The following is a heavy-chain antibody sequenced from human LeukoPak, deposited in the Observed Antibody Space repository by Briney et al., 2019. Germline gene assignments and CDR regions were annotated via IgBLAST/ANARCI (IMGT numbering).Heavy chain of an antibody. CDR2: ISGDSIYI. Sequence: GGSLRLSCAASGFTFGSYNMNWVRQAPGRGLEWVSSISGDSIYIYYADSVRGRFTISRDNAKSSLFLQMNSLRAEDTAVYYCARCSSTGCASSPLAGYLYWGQGTLVTVSS. CDR1: GFTFGSYN. J-gene: IGHJ4*02. D-gene: IGHD2-2*01. V-gene: IGHV3-21*01. CDR3: ARCSSTGCASSPLAGYLY.